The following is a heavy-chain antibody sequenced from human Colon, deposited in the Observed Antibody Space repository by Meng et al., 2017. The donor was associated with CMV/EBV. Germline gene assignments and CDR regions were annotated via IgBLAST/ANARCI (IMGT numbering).Heavy chain of an antibody. D-gene: IGHD1-26*01. CDR1: GYTFSDYH. CDR2: INSNSGAT. Sequence: QVQVVQSGAELKKPGASVKVSCKTSGYTFSDYHIHWVRQAPGQGLEWMGWINSNSGATDYAQKFQGRFTMTRDTSITTVYMELSSLRSDDTAVYYCARDPSGSRVPFDYWGQGSLVTVSS. J-gene: IGHJ4*02. CDR3: ARDPSGSRVPFDY. V-gene: IGHV1-2*02.